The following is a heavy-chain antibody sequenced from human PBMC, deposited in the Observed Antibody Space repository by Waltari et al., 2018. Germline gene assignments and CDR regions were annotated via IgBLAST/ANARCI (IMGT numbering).Heavy chain of an antibody. CDR2: IYTSGST. D-gene: IGHD3-16*01. CDR1: GGSISSGSYY. J-gene: IGHJ2*01. CDR3: ALGAPYAWYFDL. V-gene: IGHV4-61*02. Sequence: PSQTLSLTCTVSGGSISSGSYYWSWIRQPAGKGLEWIGRIYTSGSTNYNPSLKSRVTISVDTSKNQFSLKLSSVTAADTAVYYCALGAPYAWYFDLWGRGTLVTVSS.